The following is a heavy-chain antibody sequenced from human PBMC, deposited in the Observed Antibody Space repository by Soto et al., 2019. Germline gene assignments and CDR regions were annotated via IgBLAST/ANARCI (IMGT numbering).Heavy chain of an antibody. J-gene: IGHJ6*02. CDR3: AREKFDYGSGSRYYYYGMDV. D-gene: IGHD3-10*01. CDR2: IYHSGST. Sequence: SETLSLTCAVSGGSISSSNWWSWVRQPPGKGLEWIGEIYHSGSTNYNPSLKSRVTISVDKSKNQFSLKLSSVTAADTAVYYCAREKFDYGSGSRYYYYGMDVWGQGTTVTVSS. V-gene: IGHV4-4*02. CDR1: GGSISSSNW.